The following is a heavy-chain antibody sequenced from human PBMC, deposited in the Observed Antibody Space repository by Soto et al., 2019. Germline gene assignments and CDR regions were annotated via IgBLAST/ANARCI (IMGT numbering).Heavy chain of an antibody. CDR2: ISAYNGNT. CDR3: ARGGYDFWSGYWAGDY. Sequence: GASVKVSCKASGYTFTSYGISWVRQAPGQGLEWMGWISAYNGNTNYAQKLQGRVTMTTDTSTSTAYMELRSLRSDDTAVYYCARGGYDFWSGYWAGDYWGQGTLVTVSS. V-gene: IGHV1-18*01. J-gene: IGHJ4*02. CDR1: GYTFTSYG. D-gene: IGHD3-3*01.